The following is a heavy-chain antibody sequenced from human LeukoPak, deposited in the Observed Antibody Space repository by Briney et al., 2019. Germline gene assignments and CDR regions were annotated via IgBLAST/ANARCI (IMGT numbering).Heavy chain of an antibody. CDR3: ARQGRGYGGTFDY. D-gene: IGHD3-16*01. CDR2: IYYSGST. Sequence: SETLSLTCTVSGVSIGSYYWSWIRQPPGKGLEWIGYIYYSGSTNYNPSLKSRVTISVDTSKNQFSLKLSSVTTADTAVYYCARQGRGYGGTFDYWGQGTLVTVSS. J-gene: IGHJ4*02. CDR1: GVSIGSYY. V-gene: IGHV4-59*01.